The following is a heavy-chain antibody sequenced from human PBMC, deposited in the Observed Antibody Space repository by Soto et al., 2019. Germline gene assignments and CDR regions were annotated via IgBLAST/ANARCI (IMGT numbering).Heavy chain of an antibody. CDR2: ISNDGNTK. CDR1: GFTLGNFA. J-gene: IGHJ4*02. Sequence: QVQLVESGGGVVQPGRSLRLSCAASGFTLGNFARHWVRQAPGKGLEWVSVISNDGNTKYYADSVKGRFTISRDNSENTLYLQMNSLRGDDTAFYYCTSQIATGYWGQGTLVTVSS. CDR3: TSQIATGY. D-gene: IGHD6-13*01. V-gene: IGHV3-30*03.